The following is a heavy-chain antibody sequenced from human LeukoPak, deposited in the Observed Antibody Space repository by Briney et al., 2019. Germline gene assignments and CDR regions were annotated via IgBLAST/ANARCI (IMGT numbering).Heavy chain of an antibody. Sequence: GGSLRLSCAASGFTFSSYWMHWVRQAPGKGLVWVSRIKSDGSITSYADSVKGRFTISRDNSKNTLYLQMNSLRAEDTAVYYCAKDYTRSWTGRGFDIWGQGTMVTVSS. J-gene: IGHJ3*02. D-gene: IGHD6-13*01. CDR3: AKDYTRSWTGRGFDI. CDR1: GFTFSSYW. V-gene: IGHV3-74*01. CDR2: IKSDGSIT.